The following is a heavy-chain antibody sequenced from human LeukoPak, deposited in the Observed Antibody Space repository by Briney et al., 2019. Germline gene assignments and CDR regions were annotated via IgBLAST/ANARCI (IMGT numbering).Heavy chain of an antibody. CDR2: ISRDGAAT. CDR1: GLTFGDYT. CDR3: AKAPTIPPYYHSGNYYETKAQFDC. V-gene: IGHV3-43*01. Sequence: GGSLRLSCEASGLTFGDYTMHWVRQAPGEGLEWVSLISRDGAATKYADSVRGRFTVSRDNSKSSLYLQMNSLTTEDTALYYCAKAPTIPPYYHSGNYYETKAQFDCWGQGTLVTVSS. D-gene: IGHD3-10*01. J-gene: IGHJ4*02.